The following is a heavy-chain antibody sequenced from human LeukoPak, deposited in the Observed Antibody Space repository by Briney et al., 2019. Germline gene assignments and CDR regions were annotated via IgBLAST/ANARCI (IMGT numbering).Heavy chain of an antibody. D-gene: IGHD4-23*01. J-gene: IGHJ4*02. CDR3: ANDQEGGNGNYFDY. Sequence: GGSLRLSCAASGFTFSSYAMSWVRQAPGKGLEWVSAISGSGGSTYYADSVKGRFTISRDNSKNTLYLQMNSLRAEDTAVYYCANDQEGGNGNYFDYWGQGTLVTVSS. CDR2: ISGSGGST. V-gene: IGHV3-23*01. CDR1: GFTFSSYA.